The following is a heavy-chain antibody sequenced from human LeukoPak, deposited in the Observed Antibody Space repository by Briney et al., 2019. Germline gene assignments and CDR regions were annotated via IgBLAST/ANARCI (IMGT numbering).Heavy chain of an antibody. V-gene: IGHV3-23*01. CDR3: AKVPFDWISSTNYYYYMDV. CDR2: ISGTSGST. CDR1: GFTFSSYA. D-gene: IGHD3-9*01. J-gene: IGHJ6*03. Sequence: TGGSLRLSCAASGFTFSSYAMSWDRQAPGKGLEWVSSISGTSGSTFYADSVQGRFTISRDNSKNTLYLQMNSLRAEDTAVYYCAKVPFDWISSTNYYYYMDVWGKGTTVTVSS.